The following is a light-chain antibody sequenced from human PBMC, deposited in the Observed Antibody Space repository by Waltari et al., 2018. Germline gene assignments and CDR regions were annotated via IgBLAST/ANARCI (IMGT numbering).Light chain of an antibody. CDR2: GAS. Sequence: EIIMTQSPATLSLSPGERATLSCRASQSVSSLLAWYQQKPGQAPRLLIYGASTRATGSPARFSGSGSGTEFALTISSLQSEDFAVYYCQQYSKSPRTFGPGTRVEV. CDR1: QSVSSL. J-gene: IGKJ1*01. CDR3: QQYSKSPRT. V-gene: IGKV3-15*01.